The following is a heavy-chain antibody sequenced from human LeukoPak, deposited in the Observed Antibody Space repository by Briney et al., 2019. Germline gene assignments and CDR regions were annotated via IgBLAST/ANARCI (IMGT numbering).Heavy chain of an antibody. D-gene: IGHD2/OR15-2a*01. CDR1: GFTVSSNY. CDR3: ARKNDLFNAAFDI. J-gene: IGHJ3*02. V-gene: IGHV3-53*01. Sequence: PGGSLSLSCAASGFTVSSNYMSWVRQAPGKGLEWVSITYSDVNTDYADSVKGRCTISRDNSKNTLSLQMNSLRAEDTAVYYCARKNDLFNAAFDIWGQGTVVTVSS. CDR2: TYSDVNT.